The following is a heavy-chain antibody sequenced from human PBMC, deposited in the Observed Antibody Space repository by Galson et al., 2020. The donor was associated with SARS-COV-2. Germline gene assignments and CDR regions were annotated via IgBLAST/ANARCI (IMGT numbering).Heavy chain of an antibody. CDR1: GFTFSSHT. CDR2: ISTGSNYM. V-gene: IGHV3-21*01. Sequence: GGSLRLSCVASGFTFSSHTMNWVRQAPGKGLEWVSSISTGSNYMYYADSVKGRFTISRDNAKKTVHLQMNSLRAEDTALYYCARDWGVNYSEMDYLDYWGQGTLVTVSS. CDR3: ARDWGVNYSEMDYLDY. J-gene: IGHJ4*02. D-gene: IGHD3-16*01.